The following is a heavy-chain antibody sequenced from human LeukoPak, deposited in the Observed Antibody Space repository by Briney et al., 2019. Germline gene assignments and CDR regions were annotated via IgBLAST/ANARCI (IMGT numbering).Heavy chain of an antibody. CDR1: GYTFTDYY. Sequence: ASVKVSCKASGYTFTDYYMHWVRQAPGQGLEWMGWINPNSGGTNSAQKFQGRVTLTRDASISTAYMELSRLKSDDTAVYYCARIRFDSYGSLMVNPGAFDIWGQGTMVTVSS. D-gene: IGHD5-18*01. V-gene: IGHV1-2*02. J-gene: IGHJ3*02. CDR3: ARIRFDSYGSLMVNPGAFDI. CDR2: INPNSGGT.